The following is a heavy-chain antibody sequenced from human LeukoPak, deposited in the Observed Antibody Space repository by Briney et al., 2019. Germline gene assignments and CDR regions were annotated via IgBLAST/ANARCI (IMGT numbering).Heavy chain of an antibody. D-gene: IGHD3-22*01. CDR1: GYTFTGYY. CDR2: INPNSGGT. V-gene: IGHV1-2*02. CDR3: ARPSGRYYYDSSGYFDFDY. Sequence: ASVKVSCKASGYTFTGYYMHWVRQAPGQGLEWMGWINPNSGGTDYAQKFQGRVTMTRDTSISTAYMELSRLRSDDTAVYYCARPSGRYYYDSSGYFDFDYWGQGTLATVSS. J-gene: IGHJ4*02.